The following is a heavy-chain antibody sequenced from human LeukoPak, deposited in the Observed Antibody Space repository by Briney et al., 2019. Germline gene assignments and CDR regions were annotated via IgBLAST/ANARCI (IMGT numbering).Heavy chain of an antibody. Sequence: GASVKVSCKASGYTFTSYGISWVRQAPGQGLEWMGWISAYNGNTNYAQKLQGRVTMTTDTSTSTAYMELRSLRSDDTAVYYCARDAYDYVWGSYRHLDYWGQGTLVTVSS. CDR2: ISAYNGNT. V-gene: IGHV1-18*01. D-gene: IGHD3-16*02. CDR3: ARDAYDYVWGSYRHLDY. J-gene: IGHJ4*02. CDR1: GYTFTSYG.